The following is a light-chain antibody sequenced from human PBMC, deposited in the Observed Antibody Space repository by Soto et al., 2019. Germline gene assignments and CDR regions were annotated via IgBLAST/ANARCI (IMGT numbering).Light chain of an antibody. Sequence: MTQSPATLSVSPGESATLSCRASQSISSWLAWYQQKPGKAPKLLIYDASSLESGVPSRFSGSGSGTEFTLTISSLQPDDFATYYCQQYNSYSRTFGQGTKVDIK. V-gene: IGKV1-5*01. CDR3: QQYNSYSRT. CDR2: DAS. CDR1: QSISSW. J-gene: IGKJ1*01.